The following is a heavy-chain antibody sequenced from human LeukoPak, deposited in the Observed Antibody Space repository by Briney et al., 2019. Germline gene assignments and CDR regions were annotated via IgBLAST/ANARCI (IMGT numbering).Heavy chain of an antibody. D-gene: IGHD3-22*01. V-gene: IGHV1-24*01. J-gene: IGHJ4*02. CDR1: ANTLTELS. CDR2: FDPEDSET. CDR3: ARGLGQYYYDSSGN. Sequence: ASVKVSCKVSANTLTELSIHWVRQAPGKGLEWMGGFDPEDSETIYAQKFQGRVTMTRNTSISTAYMELSSLRSEDTAVYYCARGLGQYYYDSSGNWGQGTLVTVSS.